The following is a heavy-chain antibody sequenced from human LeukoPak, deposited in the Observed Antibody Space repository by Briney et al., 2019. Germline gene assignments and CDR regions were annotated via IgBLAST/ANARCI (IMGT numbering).Heavy chain of an antibody. CDR1: GFTFSDYS. CDR2: IKDGGSEK. Sequence: PGGSLRHSCAASGFTFSDYSMTWVRQAPGKGLEWVATIKDGGSEKYYVDSVKGRFTISRDNAGNSVHLQMNSLRAEDTAVYYCARGGHRNLDYWGQGALVTVSS. V-gene: IGHV3-7*05. CDR3: ARGGHRNLDY. J-gene: IGHJ4*02.